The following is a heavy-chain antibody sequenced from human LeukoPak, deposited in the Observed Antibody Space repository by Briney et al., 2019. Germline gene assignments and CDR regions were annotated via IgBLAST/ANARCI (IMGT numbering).Heavy chain of an antibody. D-gene: IGHD3-10*01. Sequence: PSETLSLTCTVSGGSISRGTYYWGWIRQPPGKGLEWLGSIYYSGSTHHNPSLKSRGTISVDTSKNEFSLKLTSVTAADTAVYYRARHFRGYYYDAFDIWGQGTMVTVSS. CDR3: ARHFRGYYYDAFDI. CDR2: IYYSGST. V-gene: IGHV4-39*01. CDR1: GGSISRGTYY. J-gene: IGHJ3*02.